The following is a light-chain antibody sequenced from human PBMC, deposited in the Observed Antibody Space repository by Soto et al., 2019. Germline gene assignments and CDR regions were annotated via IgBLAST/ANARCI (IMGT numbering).Light chain of an antibody. CDR3: QSYDSSLSVWV. Sequence: QAVVTQPPSVSGAPGQRVTISCTGSSSNIVAGYDVHWYQQLPGTAPKLLIYGNSNRPSGVPDRFSGSKYGTSASLAITGLQAEDEAVYYCQSYDSSLSVWVFGGGTKLTVL. J-gene: IGLJ3*02. CDR1: SSNIVAGYD. CDR2: GNS. V-gene: IGLV1-40*01.